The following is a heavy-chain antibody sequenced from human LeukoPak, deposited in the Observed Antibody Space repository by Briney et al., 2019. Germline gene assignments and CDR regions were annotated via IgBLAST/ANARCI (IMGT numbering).Heavy chain of an antibody. CDR2: INSYWSST. D-gene: IGHD6-19*01. Sequence: GGTLRLSCAASGFTFSSYWMHWVRHAPGKGLVLVSRINSYWSSTSYADSAKGRLTISRDNSKNTLYLQMNSLRAEGTAVYYCAVAGTEGFDYWGQGTLVTVSS. V-gene: IGHV3-74*01. CDR3: AVAGTEGFDY. J-gene: IGHJ4*02. CDR1: GFTFSSYW.